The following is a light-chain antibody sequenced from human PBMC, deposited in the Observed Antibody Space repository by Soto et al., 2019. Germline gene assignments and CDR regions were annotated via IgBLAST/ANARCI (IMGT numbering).Light chain of an antibody. CDR3: EQYGGSPPYT. V-gene: IGKV3-20*01. CDR1: QSVSSNY. CDR2: GAS. Sequence: EMVLTQSPGTLSLSPGERATLSCRASQSVSSNYLVWYQHKPGQAPRLLIYGASRRAAGIPDRFSASGSGTDFTLTISRLEPEDFAVYYCEQYGGSPPYTFGQGTKLEIK. J-gene: IGKJ2*01.